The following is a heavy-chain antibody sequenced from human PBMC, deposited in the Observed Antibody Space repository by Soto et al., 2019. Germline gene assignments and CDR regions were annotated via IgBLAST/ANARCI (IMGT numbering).Heavy chain of an antibody. CDR3: SRELEYSNSSYRIYWYFRL. D-gene: IGHD6-6*01. J-gene: IGHJ2*01. Sequence: SQTLSLTCAISGDSVSSNSAAWNWIRQSPSRGLEWLGRTYYRSKWYNDYAVSVKSRITINPDTSKNQFSLQLNSVTPEDTAVYFCSRELEYSNSSYRIYWYFRLWGRGTLVTVSS. V-gene: IGHV6-1*01. CDR1: GDSVSSNSAA. CDR2: TYYRSKWYN.